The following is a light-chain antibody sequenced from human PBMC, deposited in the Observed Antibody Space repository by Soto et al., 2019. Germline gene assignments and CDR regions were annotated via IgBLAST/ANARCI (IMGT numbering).Light chain of an antibody. Sequence: EIVLTQSPGTLSLSPGERATLSCRASQSVSSNYLAWYQQKPGQAPRLLIYGASSRATGIPDRFSGSGSATDFSLTISRLEPEAFAVYYCQQYGGSPRVTFGGGTKVEIK. CDR3: QQYGGSPRVT. CDR2: GAS. CDR1: QSVSSNY. V-gene: IGKV3-20*01. J-gene: IGKJ4*01.